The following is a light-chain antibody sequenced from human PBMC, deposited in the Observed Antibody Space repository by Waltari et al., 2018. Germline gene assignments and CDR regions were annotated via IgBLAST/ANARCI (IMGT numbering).Light chain of an antibody. CDR2: SFS. J-gene: IGLJ2*01. CDR1: KSNIGAGFA. Sequence: SVLTQPPSVSGAPGQRVTISCSGTKSNIGAGFAVPCSQQVPGTAPKLLLHSFSNRPSGVSDRFSGFKSGASASLVITGLQAEDEAMYYCQSYDTTLSAVVFGGGTRLTV. CDR3: QSYDTTLSAVV. V-gene: IGLV1-40*01.